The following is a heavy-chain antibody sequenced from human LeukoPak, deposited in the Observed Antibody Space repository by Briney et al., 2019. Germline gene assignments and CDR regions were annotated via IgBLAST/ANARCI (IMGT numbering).Heavy chain of an antibody. CDR3: ARDPPEAAGDY. CDR2: MYHSGST. V-gene: IGHV4-38-2*02. J-gene: IGHJ4*02. D-gene: IGHD6-25*01. Sequence: SETLSLTCTVSGYSISSDYYWGWIRPPPGKGLEWIGSMYHSGSTYYNPSLKSRVTISVDTSMNQFSLKLSSVTAADTAVYYCARDPPEAAGDYWGQGILVIVSS. CDR1: GYSISSDYY.